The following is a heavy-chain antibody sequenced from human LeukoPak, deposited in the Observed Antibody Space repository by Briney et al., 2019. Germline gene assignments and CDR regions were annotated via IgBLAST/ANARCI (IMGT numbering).Heavy chain of an antibody. Sequence: GRSLRLSCAASGFTFSNYGMHWVRQAPREGLEWVAVISYDGSNKYYADSVKGRFTVSRDNSKNTLYLQMNSLRGEDTAVYYCAKDQSWTLRRFDYWGQGTLVTVSS. CDR3: AKDQSWTLRRFDY. CDR1: GFTFSNYG. CDR2: ISYDGSNK. D-gene: IGHD3/OR15-3a*01. V-gene: IGHV3-30*18. J-gene: IGHJ4*02.